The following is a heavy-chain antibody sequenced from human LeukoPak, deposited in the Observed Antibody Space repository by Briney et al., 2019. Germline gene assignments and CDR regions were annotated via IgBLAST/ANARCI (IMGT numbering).Heavy chain of an antibody. Sequence: ASVKVSCKASGYTFTSYYMHWVRQAPGQGLEWMGIINPGGGSTSYAQKFQGRVTMTRDTSTSTVYMELSSLRSEDTAVYYCARDLDIVATTRNWFDPWGQGTLVTVPS. CDR2: INPGGGST. D-gene: IGHD5-12*01. J-gene: IGHJ5*02. CDR3: ARDLDIVATTRNWFDP. CDR1: GYTFTSYY. V-gene: IGHV1-46*03.